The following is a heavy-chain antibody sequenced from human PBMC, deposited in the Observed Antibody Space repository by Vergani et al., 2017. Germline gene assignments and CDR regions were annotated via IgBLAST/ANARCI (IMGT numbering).Heavy chain of an antibody. CDR1: GFTFNSYA. CDR3: AKVCGSTSCPYGGGAFDV. J-gene: IGHJ3*01. D-gene: IGHD2-2*01. Sequence: QLLESGGGLIQPGGSLRLTCAASGFTFNSYAMTWVRQAPGKGLEWVSGINNNGGSTYYADSVKGRFTISRDNSKNTLYLQMTDLRAEDTATYYCAKVCGSTSCPYGGGAFDVWGHGTMVTVSS. CDR2: INNNGGST. V-gene: IGHV3-23*01.